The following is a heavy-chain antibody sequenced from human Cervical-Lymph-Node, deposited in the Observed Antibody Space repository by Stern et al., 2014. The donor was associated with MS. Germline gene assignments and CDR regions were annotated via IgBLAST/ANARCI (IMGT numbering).Heavy chain of an antibody. CDR3: AKDVAHLGYSDY. J-gene: IGHJ4*02. D-gene: IGHD3-16*02. V-gene: IGHV3-30*18. CDR1: GFTFSSYG. Sequence: DQLVESVGGVVQPGRSLRLSCAASGFTFSSYGMHWVRQAPGKGLEWVAVISYDGSNKYYADSVKGRFTISRDNSKNTLYLQMNSLRAEDTAVYYCAKDVAHLGYSDYWGQGTLVTVSS. CDR2: ISYDGSNK.